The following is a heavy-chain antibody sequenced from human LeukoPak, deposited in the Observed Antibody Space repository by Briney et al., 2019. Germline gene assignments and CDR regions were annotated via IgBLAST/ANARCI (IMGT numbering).Heavy chain of an antibody. D-gene: IGHD3-10*01. J-gene: IGHJ4*02. Sequence: LPGGSLRLSCAASGFTFDDYAMHWVRQAPGKGLEWVSGISWNSGSIGYADSVKGRFTISRDNAKSSLYLQMNSLRAEDTALYYCAKGPGVTWGQGTLVTVSS. CDR1: GFTFDDYA. V-gene: IGHV3-9*01. CDR2: ISWNSGSI. CDR3: AKGPGVT.